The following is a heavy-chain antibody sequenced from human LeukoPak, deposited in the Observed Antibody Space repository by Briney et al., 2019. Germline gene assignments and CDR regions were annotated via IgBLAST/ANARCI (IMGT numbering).Heavy chain of an antibody. CDR3: ARVNSYGSAFDY. CDR1: GGSISSYY. CDR2: TYYSGST. V-gene: IGHV4-59*01. D-gene: IGHD5-18*01. J-gene: IGHJ4*02. Sequence: SETLSLTCTVSGGSISSYYWSWIRQPPGKGLEWIGYTYYSGSTNHNPSLKSRVTISVDTSKNQFSLKLSSVTAADTAVYYCARVNSYGSAFDYWGQGTLVTVSS.